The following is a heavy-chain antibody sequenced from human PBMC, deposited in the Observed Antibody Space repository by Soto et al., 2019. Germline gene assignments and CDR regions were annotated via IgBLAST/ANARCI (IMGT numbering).Heavy chain of an antibody. Sequence: EVQLVESGGGLVKPGGSLRLSCAASGLTFSSYSMNWVRQAPGKGLEWVSSISSSSSYIYYADSVKGRFTTSRDNAKNSLYLKMNSLRAEDTAVYYWAKAVGDGGNSMGYWGQGTLVTVSS. J-gene: IGHJ4*02. CDR3: AKAVGDGGNSMGY. CDR2: ISSSSSYI. D-gene: IGHD2-21*02. CDR1: GLTFSSYS. V-gene: IGHV3-21*01.